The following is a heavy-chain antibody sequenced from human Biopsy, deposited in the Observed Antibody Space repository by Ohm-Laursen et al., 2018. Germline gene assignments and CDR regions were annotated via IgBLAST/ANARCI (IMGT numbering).Heavy chain of an antibody. CDR3: ARDIMNPIGGLVARSDVFDV. CDR2: INPNSGGT. D-gene: IGHD3-16*02. V-gene: IGHV1-2*02. Sequence: GASVKVSCKASGYTFTGYYMHWVRQAPGQGLEWMGWINPNSGGTNYAQKFQGRVTMTRDTSISTAYMELSRLRSDDTAVYYCARDIMNPIGGLVARSDVFDVWGQGTMVTVSS. CDR1: GYTFTGYY. J-gene: IGHJ3*01.